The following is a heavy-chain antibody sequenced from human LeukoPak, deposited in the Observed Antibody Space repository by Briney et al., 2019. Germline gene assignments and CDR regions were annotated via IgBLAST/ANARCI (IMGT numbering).Heavy chain of an antibody. Sequence: GGSLRLSCAASGSTFSSYSMNWVRQAPGKGLEWVSYISSSSSTIYYADSVKGRFTISRDNAKNSLYLQMNSLRAEDTAVNYCARVGIAVAGTHWGQGTLVTVSS. CDR3: ARVGIAVAGTH. D-gene: IGHD6-19*01. CDR1: GSTFSSYS. J-gene: IGHJ4*02. V-gene: IGHV3-48*04. CDR2: ISSSSSTI.